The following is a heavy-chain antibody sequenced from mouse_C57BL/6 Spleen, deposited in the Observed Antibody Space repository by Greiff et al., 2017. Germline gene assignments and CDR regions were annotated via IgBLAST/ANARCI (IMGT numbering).Heavy chain of an antibody. D-gene: IGHD1-1*01. Sequence: SGAELVRPGASVTLSCKASGYTFTDYEMHWVKQTPVHGLEWIGAIDPETGGTAYNQKFKGKAILTADKSSSTAYMELRSLTSEDSAVYYCTRKGVLRGYFDYWGQGTTLTVSS. CDR1: GYTFTDYE. V-gene: IGHV1-15*01. CDR2: IDPETGGT. J-gene: IGHJ2*01. CDR3: TRKGVLRGYFDY.